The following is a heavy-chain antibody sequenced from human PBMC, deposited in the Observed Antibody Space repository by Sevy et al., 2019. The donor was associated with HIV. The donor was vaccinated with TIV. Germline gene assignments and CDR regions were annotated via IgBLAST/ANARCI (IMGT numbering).Heavy chain of an antibody. J-gene: IGHJ6*02. Sequence: GGSLRLSCAASGFTFSSYGMHWVRQAPGKGLEWVAFIRYDGSNKYYADSVKGRFTSSRDNSKNTLYLQMNSLRAEDTAVYYCAKVLLLYGDYVHYYYGMDVWGQVTTVTVSS. V-gene: IGHV3-30*02. CDR3: AKVLLLYGDYVHYYYGMDV. CDR2: IRYDGSNK. CDR1: GFTFSSYG. D-gene: IGHD4-17*01.